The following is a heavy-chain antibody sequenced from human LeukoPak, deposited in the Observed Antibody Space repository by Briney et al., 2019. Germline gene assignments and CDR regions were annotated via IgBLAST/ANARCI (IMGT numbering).Heavy chain of an antibody. J-gene: IGHJ4*02. CDR2: IFHTGTT. CDR1: GGSISTYY. CDR3: ARTYCGTNACPFDH. D-gene: IGHD2-21*01. V-gene: IGHV4-59*08. Sequence: SETLSLTCTVSGGSISTYYWSWIRQPPGKGLECLGFIFHTGTTNYNPSLKSRVTISVDTSKNQSSLKLSSVTAADTAIYYCARTYCGTNACPFDHWGQGNLVTVSS.